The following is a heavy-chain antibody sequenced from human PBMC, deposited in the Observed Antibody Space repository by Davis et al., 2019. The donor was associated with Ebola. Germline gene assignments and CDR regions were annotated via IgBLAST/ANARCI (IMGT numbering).Heavy chain of an antibody. Sequence: GESLKISCAASGFTFSRHWMHWVRQVPGKGLVWVSRINGDETITAYADSVKGRFAISRDNTKNTLYLQMNSLRAEDTAVYYCTKDFDYVNGYWGQGTLVTVSS. CDR3: TKDFDYVNGY. D-gene: IGHD4-17*01. CDR1: GFTFSRHW. CDR2: INGDETIT. V-gene: IGHV3-74*01. J-gene: IGHJ4*02.